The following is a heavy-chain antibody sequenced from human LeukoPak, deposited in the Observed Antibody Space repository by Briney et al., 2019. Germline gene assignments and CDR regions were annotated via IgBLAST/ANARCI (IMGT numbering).Heavy chain of an antibody. V-gene: IGHV3-53*01. CDR3: ARAKPKNMVRGLIMRRESRYYFDY. Sequence: GRSLRLSCAASGFSVSSNFMSWVRQAPGKGLEWVSLIDRGDNTYYTDSVKGRFTISRDTSKNALYLQMNSLRAEDTAVYYCARAKPKNMVRGLIMRRESRYYFDYWGQGTLVTVSS. CDR1: GFSVSSNF. D-gene: IGHD3-10*01. CDR2: IDRGDNT. J-gene: IGHJ4*02.